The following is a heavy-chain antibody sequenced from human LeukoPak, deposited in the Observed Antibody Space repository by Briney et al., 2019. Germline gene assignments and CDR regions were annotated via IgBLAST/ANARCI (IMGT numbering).Heavy chain of an antibody. Sequence: PGGSLRLSCAASGFTFSSYGIHWVRRAPGKGLEWVTFIQYDGSDIFYADSVRGRFTISRDNSKNTVYLQMNSLTTEDTAVYFCAQDVPIERVPGFGPGYWGQGTLVTVST. D-gene: IGHD3-16*01. CDR3: AQDVPIERVPGFGPGY. CDR1: GFTFSSYG. CDR2: IQYDGSDI. J-gene: IGHJ4*02. V-gene: IGHV3-30*02.